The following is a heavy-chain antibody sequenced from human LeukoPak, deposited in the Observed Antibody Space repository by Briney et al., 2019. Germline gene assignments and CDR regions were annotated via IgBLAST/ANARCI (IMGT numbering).Heavy chain of an antibody. CDR1: GGSISSSSYY. V-gene: IGHV4-61*05. J-gene: IGHJ4*02. CDR2: LYNNGST. D-gene: IGHD3-10*01. CDR3: ARIWFGLRRPYYFDY. Sequence: SETLSLTCSVSGGSISSSSYYWGWIRQPPGKGLEWIGYLYNNGSTNYNPSLKSRVTISVGMSKNQFSLKVTSVTAADTAVYFCARIWFGLRRPYYFDYWGQGTLVTVSS.